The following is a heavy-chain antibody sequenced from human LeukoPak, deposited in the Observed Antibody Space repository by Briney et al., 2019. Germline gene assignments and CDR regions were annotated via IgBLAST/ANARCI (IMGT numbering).Heavy chain of an antibody. Sequence: ASVNVSCKASGYIFTGYYLHWVRQAPGQGLEWMGWSNPSSGGTNYAQKFQGRVTMTRDTSISTAYMELSRLRSDDTAVYYCARGPGGGYDWLGHWGQGTLVTVSS. CDR3: ARGPGGGYDWLGH. CDR1: GYIFTGYY. J-gene: IGHJ4*02. D-gene: IGHD5-12*01. V-gene: IGHV1-2*02. CDR2: SNPSSGGT.